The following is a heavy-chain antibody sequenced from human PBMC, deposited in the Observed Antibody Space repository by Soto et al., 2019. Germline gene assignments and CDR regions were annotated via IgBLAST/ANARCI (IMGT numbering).Heavy chain of an antibody. CDR3: ARAEYCSGGSCFGTDI. J-gene: IGHJ3*02. Sequence: PGESLKISCKASGYSFTSYWIGWVRQMPGKGLEWMGIIYPGDSDTRYSPSFQGQVIISADKSITTAYLQWSSLKASDTAMYYCARAEYCSGGSCFGTDIWGQGTMVTVSS. V-gene: IGHV5-51*01. CDR1: GYSFTSYW. D-gene: IGHD2-15*01. CDR2: IYPGDSDT.